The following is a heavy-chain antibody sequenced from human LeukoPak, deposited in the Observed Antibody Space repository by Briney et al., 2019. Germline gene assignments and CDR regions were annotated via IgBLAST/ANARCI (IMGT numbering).Heavy chain of an antibody. D-gene: IGHD6-19*01. Sequence: GGSLRLSCAFSGFPFSIYEMNWXRQAPGKXRXWVSNIHSSGTSKYDADSVKGRFSISRDNAKRSRYLQMNSLRVEDTAVYYCALLAVASDFDYWGQGALVTVSS. CDR3: ALLAVASDFDY. CDR2: IHSSGTSK. V-gene: IGHV3-48*03. J-gene: IGHJ4*02. CDR1: GFPFSIYE.